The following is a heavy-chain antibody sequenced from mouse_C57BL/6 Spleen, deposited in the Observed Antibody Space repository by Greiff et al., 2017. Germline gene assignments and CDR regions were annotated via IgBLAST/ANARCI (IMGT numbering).Heavy chain of an antibody. D-gene: IGHD6-1*01. V-gene: IGHV1-64*01. J-gene: IGHJ3*01. Sequence: QVQLQQPGAELVKPGASVKLSCKASGYTFTSYWMHWVKQRPGQGLEWIGMIHPNSGSTNYNEKFKSKATLTVDKSSSTAYMQLSSLTSEDSAVYYCAREGALHWLAYWGQGTLVTVSA. CDR3: AREGALHWLAY. CDR2: IHPNSGST. CDR1: GYTFTSYW.